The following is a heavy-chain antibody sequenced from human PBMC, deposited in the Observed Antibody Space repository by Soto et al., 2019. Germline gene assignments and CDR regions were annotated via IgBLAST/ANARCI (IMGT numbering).Heavy chain of an antibody. V-gene: IGHV2-5*02. CDR3: AHSRFLVLWFGESQANNWFDP. Sequence: QITLKESGPTLVKPTQTLTLTCTFSGFSLSTSGVGVGWIRQPPGKALEWPALIYWDDDKRYSPSLKSRLTITKDTSKNQVVLTMTNMDPVDTATYYCAHSRFLVLWFGESQANNWFDPWGQGTLVTVSS. D-gene: IGHD3-10*01. J-gene: IGHJ5*02. CDR2: IYWDDDK. CDR1: GFSLSTSGVG.